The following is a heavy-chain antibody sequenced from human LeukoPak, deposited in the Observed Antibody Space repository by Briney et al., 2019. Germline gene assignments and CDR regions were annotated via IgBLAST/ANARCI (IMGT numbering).Heavy chain of an antibody. CDR3: AGVNLITFGGVYFDH. V-gene: IGHV4-61*02. D-gene: IGHD3-16*01. CDR1: GGSISSGGYS. J-gene: IGHJ4*02. CDR2: IYTSGST. Sequence: SSQTLSLTCTVSGGSISSGGYSWSWIRQPAGKGLEWIGRIYTSGSTNYNPSLKSRVTMSVDTSKNQFSLKLSSVTAADTAVYFCAGVNLITFGGVYFDHWGQGTLVTVSS.